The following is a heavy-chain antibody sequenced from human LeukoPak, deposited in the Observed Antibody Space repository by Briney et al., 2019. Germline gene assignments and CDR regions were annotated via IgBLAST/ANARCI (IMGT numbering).Heavy chain of an antibody. Sequence: AGGSLRLSCAASGFTFSYYTMSWVRQAPGKGLEWVSSISSTGSSIYYADSVKGRFTISRDNAKNSLYLQVSSLRVEDTAVYYCARDDVAWNDVHWFDPWGQGTLVTVSS. V-gene: IGHV3-21*01. CDR2: ISSTGSSI. CDR3: ARDDVAWNDVHWFDP. D-gene: IGHD1-1*01. CDR1: GFTFSYYT. J-gene: IGHJ5*02.